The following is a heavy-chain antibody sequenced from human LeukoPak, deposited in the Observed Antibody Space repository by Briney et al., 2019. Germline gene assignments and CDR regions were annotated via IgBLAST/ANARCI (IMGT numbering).Heavy chain of an antibody. V-gene: IGHV3-30*04. CDR3: AKAGYYYYYFMDV. CDR1: GFTFSSYA. CDR2: ISYDGNNK. J-gene: IGHJ6*03. Sequence: PGGSLRLSCAASGFTFSSYAMYWVRQAPGKGLEWVAVISYDGNNKYYADSVKGRFTISRDNSKNTLYLQMNSLRAEDSAEYYCAKAGYYYYYFMDVWGKGTTVTVSS.